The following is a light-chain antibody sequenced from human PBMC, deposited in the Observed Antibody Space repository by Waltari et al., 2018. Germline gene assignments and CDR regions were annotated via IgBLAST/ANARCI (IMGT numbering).Light chain of an antibody. Sequence: QSITISCTGTSSDVGSYNLVSWYQQHPGKAPKLMICEGSKRPSGVSNRFSGSKSGNTASLTISGLQAEDEADYYCCSYAGSSTNWVFGGGTKLTVL. V-gene: IGLV2-23*01. CDR1: SSDVGSYNL. CDR3: CSYAGSSTNWV. J-gene: IGLJ3*02. CDR2: EGS.